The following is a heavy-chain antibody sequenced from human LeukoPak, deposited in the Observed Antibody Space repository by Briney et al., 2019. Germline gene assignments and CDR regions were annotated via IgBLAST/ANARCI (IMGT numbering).Heavy chain of an antibody. CDR1: GYSFTSYW. V-gene: IGHV5-51*01. J-gene: IGHJ4*02. Sequence: GESLKISCKGSGYSFTSYWIAWVRQMAGKGLEWMGIVYHDGSDTRYSPSFQGQVTISVDQSISTAYLQWTSLKTSDTAMYYCARFLHGNSLDYWGQGTLVTVSS. CDR2: VYHDGSDT. D-gene: IGHD1-7*01. CDR3: ARFLHGNSLDY.